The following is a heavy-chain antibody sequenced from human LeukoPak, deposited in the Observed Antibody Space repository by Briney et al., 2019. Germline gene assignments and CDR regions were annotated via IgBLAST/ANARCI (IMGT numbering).Heavy chain of an antibody. J-gene: IGHJ4*02. CDR3: ARGHTTGGAFDY. CDR1: GYTFITYG. Sequence: ASVEVSCKASGYTFITYGISWVRQAPGQGLEWMGWISAYNGDTNYAQRLQGRVTMTTDTSTSTAYMELRSLRSDDTAVYYCARGHTTGGAFDYWGQGTLVTVSS. V-gene: IGHV1-18*01. CDR2: ISAYNGDT. D-gene: IGHD4-17*01.